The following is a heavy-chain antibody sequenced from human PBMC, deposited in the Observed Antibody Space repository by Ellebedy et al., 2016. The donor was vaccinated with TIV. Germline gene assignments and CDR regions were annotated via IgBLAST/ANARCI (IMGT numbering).Heavy chain of an antibody. V-gene: IGHV3-23*01. CDR1: GFTFSSYA. D-gene: IGHD3-10*01. CDR3: ASTRYHYYLGNTIFVY. CDR2: LSNTGSRT. Sequence: GESLKISCAASGFTFSSYAMSWVHQAPGKGLEWVSTLSNTGSRTYYADSVEGRFIISRDNSKKTLYLQMNSLRAEYTAVYFCASTRYHYYLGNTIFVYWGQGTLVTVSS. J-gene: IGHJ4*02.